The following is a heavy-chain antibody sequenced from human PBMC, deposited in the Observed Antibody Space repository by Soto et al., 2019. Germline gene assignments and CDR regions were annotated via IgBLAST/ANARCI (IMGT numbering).Heavy chain of an antibody. CDR2: ISGYNGDT. Sequence: ASAKVSCKACGCSITRYGISWVRQAPGQGLEWMGWISGYNGDTNYAQKFQDRVSMTIDTSTGTAYMELRSLTSDDTAIYYCAKNGQPPYYYYGLDVWG. V-gene: IGHV1-18*01. CDR1: GCSITRYG. CDR3: AKNGQPPYYYYGLDV. J-gene: IGHJ6*02. D-gene: IGHD2-8*01.